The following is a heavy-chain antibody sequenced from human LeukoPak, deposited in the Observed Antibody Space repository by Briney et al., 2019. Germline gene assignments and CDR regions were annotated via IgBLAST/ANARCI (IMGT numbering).Heavy chain of an antibody. CDR3: AGYSEDNWFDP. CDR1: GFTFSSYS. J-gene: IGHJ5*02. Sequence: GGSLRLSCAASGFTFSSYSMNWVRQAPGKGLEWVSSISSSSSYIYYADSVKGRFTISRDNAKNSLYLQMNCLRAEDTAVYYCAGYSEDNWFDPWGQGTLVTVSS. CDR2: ISSSSSYI. V-gene: IGHV3-21*01. D-gene: IGHD1-26*01.